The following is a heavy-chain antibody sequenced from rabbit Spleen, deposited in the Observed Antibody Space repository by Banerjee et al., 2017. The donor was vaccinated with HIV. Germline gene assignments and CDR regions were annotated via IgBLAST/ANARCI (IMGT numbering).Heavy chain of an antibody. Sequence: QEQLVESGGGLVQPEGSLTLTCTASGFDFSINYFMCWVRQAPGKGLEWIASTYVGRGSTYSATWAKGRFTISKTSSTTVTLQMTSLTAADTATYFCARAGSVDRIKLWGPGTLVTVS. CDR3: ARAGSVDRIKL. V-gene: IGHV1S45*01. CDR2: TYVGRGST. D-gene: IGHD4-2*01. CDR1: GFDFSINYF. J-gene: IGHJ4*01.